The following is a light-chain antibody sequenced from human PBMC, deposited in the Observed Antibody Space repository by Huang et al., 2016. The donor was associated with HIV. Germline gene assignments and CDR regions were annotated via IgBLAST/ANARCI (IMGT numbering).Light chain of an antibody. CDR2: LGS. J-gene: IGKJ3*01. CDR3: MQSLQTPFT. CDR1: QTLLHSYGYNF. V-gene: IGKV2-28*01. Sequence: DIVMTQSPLSLPVTPGEPASISCRSSQTLLHSYGYNFLQWYVQKPGQSPQLLISLGSDRASGVPDRFTGSGSGTDFTLKIRSVEAEDVGVYYCMQSLQTPFTFGPGTKVDI.